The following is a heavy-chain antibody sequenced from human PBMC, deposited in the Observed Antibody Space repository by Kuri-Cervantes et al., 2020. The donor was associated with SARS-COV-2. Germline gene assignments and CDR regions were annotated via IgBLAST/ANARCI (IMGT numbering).Heavy chain of an antibody. Sequence: GESLKISCAASGFTFGSYSMNWVRQAPGKGLEWVSYISSSSSTIYYADSVKGRFTISRDNSKNTLYLQMNSLRAEDTAVYYCAAVLLWFGEYNDYWGQGTLVTVSS. CDR2: ISSSSSTI. CDR3: AAVLLWFGEYNDY. D-gene: IGHD3-10*01. J-gene: IGHJ4*02. CDR1: GFTFGSYS. V-gene: IGHV3-48*01.